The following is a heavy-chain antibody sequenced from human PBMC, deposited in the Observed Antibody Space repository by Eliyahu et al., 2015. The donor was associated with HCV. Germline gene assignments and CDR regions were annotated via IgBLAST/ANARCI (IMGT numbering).Heavy chain of an antibody. CDR2: LAGGGDYI. Sequence: EVQLVESGGGLVKPGGSLRLSCVASGFGFSSYSMNWVRQAPGKGLEYVSSLAGGGDYIYYSDSVKGRFTISRDNAKNTLYLQMNSLRVEDTAVYFCARATTSAGIAASGTSLWGQGTLVTVSS. D-gene: IGHD6-13*01. CDR3: ARATTSAGIAASGTSL. V-gene: IGHV3-21*01. J-gene: IGHJ4*02. CDR1: GFGFSSYS.